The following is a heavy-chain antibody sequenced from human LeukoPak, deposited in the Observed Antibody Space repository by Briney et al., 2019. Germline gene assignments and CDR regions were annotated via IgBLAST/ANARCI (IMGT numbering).Heavy chain of an antibody. CDR2: INGDGSIP. Sequence: GGSLRLSCAASGFTFSSDWMHWVLQAPGKGLVWVSRINGDGSIPYYADSVKGRFTISSDNAKNTLYLQMNSLRAEDTAVYYCANDIRPNDYWGQGTLVTVSS. V-gene: IGHV3-74*01. D-gene: IGHD2-8*01. CDR3: ANDIRPNDY. J-gene: IGHJ4*02. CDR1: GFTFSSDW.